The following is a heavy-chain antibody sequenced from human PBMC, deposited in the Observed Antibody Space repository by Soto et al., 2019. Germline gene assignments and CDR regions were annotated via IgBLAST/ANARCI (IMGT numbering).Heavy chain of an antibody. V-gene: IGHV1-69*12. CDR1: GGTFSSYA. CDR3: ARDHALDI. J-gene: IGHJ3*02. Sequence: QVQLVQSGAEVKKPGSSVRVSCKASGGTFSSYAISWVRQAPGQGLEWLGGIIPIFGTTNYARNFQDRVTITADESTSTAYMELSSLRSEDTAVYYCARDHALDIWGQGTMVTVSS. CDR2: IIPIFGTT.